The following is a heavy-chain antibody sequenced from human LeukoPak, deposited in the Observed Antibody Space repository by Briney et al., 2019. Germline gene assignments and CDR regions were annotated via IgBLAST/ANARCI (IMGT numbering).Heavy chain of an antibody. J-gene: IGHJ4*02. CDR1: GFTINNGD. CDR3: AKGNYYYDSSGYYS. CDR2: IYVGDRT. V-gene: IGHV3-53*01. Sequence: PGGSLRLSCAVSGFTINNGDMNWVRQAPGKGLEWVSLIYVGDRTHYADSVKGRFTISRDNSKNTLYLQMNSLRAEDTAVYYCAKGNYYYDSSGYYSWGQGTLVTVSS. D-gene: IGHD3-22*01.